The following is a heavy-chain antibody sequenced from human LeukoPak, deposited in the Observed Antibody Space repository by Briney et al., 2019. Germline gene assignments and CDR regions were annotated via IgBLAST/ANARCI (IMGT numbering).Heavy chain of an antibody. CDR2: ISYDGSNK. CDR1: GFTFSSYG. Sequence: GGSLRLSCAASGFTFSSYGMHWVRQAPGKGLEWVAVISYDGSNKYYADSVKGRFTISRDNSKNTLYLQMNSLRAEDTAVYYCARRLGTYPSNWFDPWGQGTLVTVSS. D-gene: IGHD7-27*01. V-gene: IGHV3-30*03. J-gene: IGHJ5*02. CDR3: ARRLGTYPSNWFDP.